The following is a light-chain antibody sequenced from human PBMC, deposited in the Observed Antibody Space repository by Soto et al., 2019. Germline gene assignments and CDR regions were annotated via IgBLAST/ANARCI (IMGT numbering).Light chain of an antibody. Sequence: EIVLTQSPGTLSLSPGERATLSCRASQSVRSSHLAWYQQMPGQAPMLLIYGASNRATGIPDRFSGSGSGTDFTLTISRLEPEDFAVYYCQQYSSSPLTFGGGTKVEIK. CDR3: QQYSSSPLT. J-gene: IGKJ4*01. CDR1: QSVRSSH. V-gene: IGKV3-20*01. CDR2: GAS.